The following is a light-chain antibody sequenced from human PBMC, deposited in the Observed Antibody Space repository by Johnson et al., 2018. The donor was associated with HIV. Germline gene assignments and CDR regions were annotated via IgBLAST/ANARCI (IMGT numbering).Light chain of an antibody. Sequence: QSVLTQSPSVSAAPGQKVTISCSGSSSNIENNYVSWYQQLPGAAPKVLIYENNKRPSGIPDRFSGSKSGTSATLGITGLQTGDEADYYCGTWDSSLRVGFFGTGTKVTVL. J-gene: IGLJ1*01. CDR1: SSNIENNY. V-gene: IGLV1-51*02. CDR3: GTWDSSLRVGF. CDR2: ENN.